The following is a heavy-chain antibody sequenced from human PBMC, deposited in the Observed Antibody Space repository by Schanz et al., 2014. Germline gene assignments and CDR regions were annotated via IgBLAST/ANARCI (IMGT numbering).Heavy chain of an antibody. V-gene: IGHV3-74*01. J-gene: IGHJ5*02. CDR1: GFTFSSYW. CDR3: ASPVRLGQKCFDP. Sequence: EVQLVESGGGFVQPGGSLRLSCAASGFTFSSYWMHWVRQVPGKGPVWVSRINGDGSSTLYADSVKGRFTISRDNAKNTLYLQMNSLRAEDTAVYYCASPVRLGQKCFDPWGQGTLVTVSS. CDR2: INGDGSST. D-gene: IGHD3-10*01.